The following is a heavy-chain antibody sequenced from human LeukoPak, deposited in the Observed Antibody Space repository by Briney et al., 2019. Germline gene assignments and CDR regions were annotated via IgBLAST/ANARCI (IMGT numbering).Heavy chain of an antibody. CDR1: GGSFSSGSYY. D-gene: IGHD3-3*01. V-gene: IGHV4-61*01. CDR3: ARGATSRITIFGVVSSRTNWFDP. CDR2: IYYSGTS. Sequence: PSETLSLTCTVSGGSFSSGSYYWSWIRQPPGKGLEWIGYIYYSGTSKYKASLTSRVTISVDTSKNQFSLKLSSVTAADTAVYYCARGATSRITIFGVVSSRTNWFDPWGQGTLVTVSS. J-gene: IGHJ5*02.